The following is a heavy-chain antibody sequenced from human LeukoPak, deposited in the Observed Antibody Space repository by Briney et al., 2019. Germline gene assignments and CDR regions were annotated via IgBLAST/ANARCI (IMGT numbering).Heavy chain of an antibody. J-gene: IGHJ4*02. D-gene: IGHD3-3*01. V-gene: IGHV3-30*01. CDR1: GFTFSSYA. Sequence: GRSLRLSCAASGFTFSSYAMHWVRQAPGKGLEWVAVISYDGSNKYHADSVKGRFTISRDNSKNTLYLQMNSLRAEDTAVYYCARGEGLRFLEWLPEYYFDYWGQGTLVTVSS. CDR2: ISYDGSNK. CDR3: ARGEGLRFLEWLPEYYFDY.